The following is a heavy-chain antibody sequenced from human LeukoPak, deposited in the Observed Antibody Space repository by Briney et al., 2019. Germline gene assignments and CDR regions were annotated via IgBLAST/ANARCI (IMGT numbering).Heavy chain of an antibody. CDR1: GYTFTGYY. J-gene: IGHJ6*02. CDR3: ARALSSSSHYYYGMDV. V-gene: IGHV1-2*02. Sequence: GASVKVSCKASGYTFTGYYMHWVRQAPGQGLEWMGWINPNSGGTNYAQKFQGRVTMTRDTSISTAYMELSRLRPDDTAVYYCARALSSSSHYYYGMDVWGQGTTVTVSS. CDR2: INPNSGGT. D-gene: IGHD6-6*01.